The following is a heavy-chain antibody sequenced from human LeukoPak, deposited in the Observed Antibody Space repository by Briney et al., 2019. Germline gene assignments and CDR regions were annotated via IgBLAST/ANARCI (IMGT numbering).Heavy chain of an antibody. CDR1: GFIFSSYW. Sequence: GGSLRPCCAASGFIFSSYWMSWVRQAPGKGLEWVANIKQDGSDKYYVDSVKGRVTIARDNAKNSLYLQMNSLRAEDTALYYCARDLYSGSYPYYFDYWGQGTLVTVSS. CDR3: ARDLYSGSYPYYFDY. CDR2: IKQDGSDK. J-gene: IGHJ4*02. D-gene: IGHD3-10*01. V-gene: IGHV3-7*03.